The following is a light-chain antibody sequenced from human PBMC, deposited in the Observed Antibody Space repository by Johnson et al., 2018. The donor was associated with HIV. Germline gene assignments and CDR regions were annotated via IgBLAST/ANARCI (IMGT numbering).Light chain of an antibody. V-gene: IGLV1-51*01. CDR1: SSNIGNNY. CDR2: DNN. J-gene: IGLJ1*01. CDR3: GTWDSSLTVYV. Sequence: QSILTQPPSVSAAPGQKVTISCSGSSSNIGNNYVSWYQQVPGTAPKLLIYDNNKRPSVIPDRFSASKSGTSATLGITGLQTGDEADYYCGTWDSSLTVYVFGTGTKVTVL.